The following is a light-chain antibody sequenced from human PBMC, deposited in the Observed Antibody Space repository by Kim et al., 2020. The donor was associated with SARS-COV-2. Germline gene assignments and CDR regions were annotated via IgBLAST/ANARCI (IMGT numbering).Light chain of an antibody. V-gene: IGLV2-11*01. CDR2: DVS. CDR3: CSYAGSYTYVV. Sequence: QSVTISCTGTSSDVGGYNYVSWYQQHPGKAPKLMIYDVSKRPSGVPDRFSGSKSGNMASLTISGLQAEDEADYYCCSYAGSYTYVVFGGGTQLTVL. J-gene: IGLJ2*01. CDR1: SSDVGGYNY.